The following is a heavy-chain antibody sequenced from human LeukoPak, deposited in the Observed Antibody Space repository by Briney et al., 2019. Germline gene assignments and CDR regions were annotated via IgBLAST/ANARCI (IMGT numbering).Heavy chain of an antibody. D-gene: IGHD3-10*01. Sequence: PGGSLRLSCAASGFTFSSYAMSWVRQAPGKGLEWVSAISGSGGSTYYADSVKGRFTISRDNSKNTLYLQMNSLRAEDTAVYYCAKVAPDHYYGSGGTPDFDYWGQGTLVTVSS. CDR3: AKVAPDHYYGSGGTPDFDY. J-gene: IGHJ4*02. CDR2: ISGSGGST. V-gene: IGHV3-23*01. CDR1: GFTFSSYA.